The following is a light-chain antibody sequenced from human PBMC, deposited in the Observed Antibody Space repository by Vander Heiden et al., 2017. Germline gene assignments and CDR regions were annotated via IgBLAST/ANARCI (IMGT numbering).Light chain of an antibody. J-gene: IGLJ2*01. V-gene: IGLV3-9*01. CDR3: QVWDSSSVV. CDR2: RDT. Sequence: SYDLPEPLPVSAARGQTARITWGGNNIGSKNVHWYQQKPGQAPVLVIYRDTNRPSGIPERTSGSKSANTATLTISGAQAGDEGDYYCQVWDSSSVVFGGGTKLTVL. CDR1: NIGSKN.